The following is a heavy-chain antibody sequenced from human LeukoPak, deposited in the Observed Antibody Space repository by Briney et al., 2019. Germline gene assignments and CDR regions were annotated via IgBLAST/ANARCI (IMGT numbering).Heavy chain of an antibody. D-gene: IGHD6-6*01. J-gene: IGHJ4*02. V-gene: IGHV3-23*01. CDR3: ARGGGPDIAARPFDC. CDR1: GFTFSSYA. Sequence: GGSLRLSCAASGFTFSSYAMSWVRQAPGKGLEWVSAISSSGGGTYYADSVKGRLSVSRDNSKNTLYLQMNSLRAEDTAVYYCARGGGPDIAARPFDCWGQGTLVTVSS. CDR2: ISSSGGGT.